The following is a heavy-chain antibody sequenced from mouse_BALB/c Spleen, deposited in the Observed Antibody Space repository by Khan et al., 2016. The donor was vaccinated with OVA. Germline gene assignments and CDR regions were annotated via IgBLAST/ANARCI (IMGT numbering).Heavy chain of an antibody. CDR3: ARPYYGSAWFAY. Sequence: VMLVESGPGLVAPSQSLSITCTVSGFSLTNYGVHWVRQPPSEGLEWLGVIWAGGSTNYNSALMSRLSISKDNSKSQVFLKMNSLQTNDTAMYYCARPYYGSAWFAYWGQGTLVTVSA. J-gene: IGHJ3*01. D-gene: IGHD1-1*01. CDR1: GFSLTNYG. CDR2: IWAGGST. V-gene: IGHV2-9*02.